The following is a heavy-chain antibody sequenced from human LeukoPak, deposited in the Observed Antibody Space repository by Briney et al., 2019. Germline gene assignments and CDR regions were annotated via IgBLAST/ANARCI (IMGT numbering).Heavy chain of an antibody. CDR2: IYYSGST. CDR3: ARRHRGYSYGYADY. D-gene: IGHD5-18*01. CDR1: GVSISSISYY. J-gene: IGHJ4*02. V-gene: IGHV4-39*01. Sequence: SETLSLTCTVAGVSISSISYYWGWIRQPPWKGLEWIGSIYYSGSTYYNPSLKRRATISLDTPKNQFSLTLRSVTAADTAVYYCARRHRGYSYGYADYWGQGTLVTVSS.